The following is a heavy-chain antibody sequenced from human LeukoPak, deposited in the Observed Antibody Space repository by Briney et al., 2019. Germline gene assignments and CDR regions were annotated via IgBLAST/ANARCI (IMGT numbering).Heavy chain of an antibody. V-gene: IGHV3-7*01. D-gene: IGHD3-3*01. CDR3: ATTTTPPYYDFWSGYPGPLDY. CDR1: GFTYCSFW. J-gene: IGHJ4*02. Sequence: PGGSLRLSCAACGFTYCSFWMIWVRPARGKGLVWWANIKQDGSEKYHVDSVKGRFTISRDTATNSLYLQMNSLRAEDTAVYYCATTTTPPYYDFWSGYPGPLDYWGQGTLVTVSS. CDR2: IKQDGSEK.